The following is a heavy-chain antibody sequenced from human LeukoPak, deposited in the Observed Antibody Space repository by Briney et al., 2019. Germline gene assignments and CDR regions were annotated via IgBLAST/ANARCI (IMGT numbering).Heavy chain of an antibody. J-gene: IGHJ4*02. CDR3: ARDGYSGNDGL. CDR1: GGSISSYY. V-gene: IGHV4-59*01. CDR2: IYHSGST. Sequence: SETLSLTCTVSGGSISSYYWSWIRQPPGKGLEWIGYIYHSGSTKYNPSLKSRVTISVDTSKNQFSLKLSSVTAADAAVYYCARDGYSGNDGLWGQGSLVTVSS. D-gene: IGHD5-12*01.